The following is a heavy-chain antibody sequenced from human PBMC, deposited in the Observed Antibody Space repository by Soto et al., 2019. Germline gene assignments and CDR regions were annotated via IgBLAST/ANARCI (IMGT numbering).Heavy chain of an antibody. D-gene: IGHD6-6*01. J-gene: IGHJ5*02. CDR2: TYYRSKWYN. Sequence: KQSQTLSLTCAISGDSVSSNSAAWTWIRQSPSRGLEWLGRTYYRSKWYNDYAVSVKSRITINPETSKNQFSLQLNSVTPEDTAVYYCARGTYSSSSSGKNWFDPWGQGTLVTVSS. V-gene: IGHV6-1*01. CDR1: GDSVSSNSAA. CDR3: ARGTYSSSSSGKNWFDP.